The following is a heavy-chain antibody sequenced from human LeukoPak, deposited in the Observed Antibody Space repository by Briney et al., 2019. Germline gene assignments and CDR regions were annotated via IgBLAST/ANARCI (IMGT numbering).Heavy chain of an antibody. Sequence: VASVKVSCKASGGTFSSYAISWVRQAPGQGLEWMGGIIPIFGTANYAQKFQGRVTITADESTSTAYMELSSLRSEDTAVYYCARGPRYGDYLDYWGQGTLVTVSS. CDR2: IIPIFGTA. J-gene: IGHJ4*02. V-gene: IGHV1-69*13. D-gene: IGHD4-17*01. CDR1: GGTFSSYA. CDR3: ARGPRYGDYLDY.